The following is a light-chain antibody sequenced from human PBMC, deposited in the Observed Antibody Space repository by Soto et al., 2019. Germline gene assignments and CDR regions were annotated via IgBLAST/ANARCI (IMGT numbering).Light chain of an antibody. CDR1: SSNIGSKP. V-gene: IGLV1-44*01. Sequence: QSVLTQPPSASGTPGQRVTISCSGSSSNIGSKPVNWYQQLPGAAPKLLIHNTNQRPSEVPDRFSGSKSGTSASLAISGPQSDDEAHYYCPAWDDSLNGLVFGGGTKLTVL. CDR2: NTN. J-gene: IGLJ2*01. CDR3: PAWDDSLNGLV.